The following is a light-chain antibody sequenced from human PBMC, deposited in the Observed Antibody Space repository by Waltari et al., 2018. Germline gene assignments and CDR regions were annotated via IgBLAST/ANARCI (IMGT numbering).Light chain of an antibody. CDR1: KLGDKS. CDR3: QAWDSGVI. J-gene: IGLJ2*01. Sequence: SYDLTQPPSVSVSPGQTATITCSGDKLGDKSVCWYQQRPGQSPVLLVFQDNKRPSGIPERFSGSNSGNTATLTISGTQAMDEADYYCQAWDSGVIFGGGTKLTVL. CDR2: QDN. V-gene: IGLV3-1*01.